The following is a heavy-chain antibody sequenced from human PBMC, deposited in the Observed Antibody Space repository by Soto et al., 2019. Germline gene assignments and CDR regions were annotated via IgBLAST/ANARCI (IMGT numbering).Heavy chain of an antibody. J-gene: IGHJ5*02. CDR3: ARLYYDSSGHYNWFDP. V-gene: IGHV1-18*01. CDR2: ISAYNGNT. D-gene: IGHD3-22*01. CDR1: GYTFTSYG. Sequence: GASVKVSCKASGYTFTSYGISWVRQAPGQGLEWMGWISAYNGNTNYAQKLQGRVTMTTDTSTSTAYMELRSLRSDDTAVYYCARLYYDSSGHYNWFDPWGQGTXVTVSS.